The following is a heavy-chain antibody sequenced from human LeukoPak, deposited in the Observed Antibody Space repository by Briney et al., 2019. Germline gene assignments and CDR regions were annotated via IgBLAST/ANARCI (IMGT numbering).Heavy chain of an antibody. Sequence: GGSLRLSCAASGFTFSSYAMSWVRQAPGKGLEWVSAISGSGGSTYYADSVKGRFTISRDNSKNTLYLQMNSLRAEDTAVYYCAKAKLPGYSSGWYFDYWVQGTLVTVSS. CDR3: AKAKLPGYSSGWYFDY. CDR1: GFTFSSYA. V-gene: IGHV3-23*01. CDR2: ISGSGGST. D-gene: IGHD6-19*01. J-gene: IGHJ4*02.